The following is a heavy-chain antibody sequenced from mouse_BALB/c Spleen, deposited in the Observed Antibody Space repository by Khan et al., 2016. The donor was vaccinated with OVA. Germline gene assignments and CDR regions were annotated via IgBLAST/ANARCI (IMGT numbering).Heavy chain of an antibody. CDR1: GYTFTTYW. CDR2: INPTSGYT. CDR3: TRDRIDY. J-gene: IGHJ2*01. V-gene: IGHV1-7*01. Sequence: QVQLQQSGAELAKPGASVKMSCKASGYTFTTYWMHWVKQRPGQGLEWIGYINPTSGYTDYNEKFKDRATLSDAKSSRTAYMQLSSLTSEDSAVYYCTRDRIDYWGQGTTLTVSS.